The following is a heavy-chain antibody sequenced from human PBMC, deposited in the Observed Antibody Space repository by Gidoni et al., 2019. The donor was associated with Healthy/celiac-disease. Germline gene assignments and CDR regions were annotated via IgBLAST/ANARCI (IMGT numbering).Heavy chain of an antibody. CDR1: GFTFSSYG. J-gene: IGHJ6*02. CDR2: ISYDGSNK. CDR3: AKIYDSSGYYSNYYYYGMDV. D-gene: IGHD3-22*01. Sequence: QVQLVESGGGVVQPGRSLRLSCAASGFTFSSYGMPWVRQAPGKGLGWVAVISYDGSNKYYADSVKGRFTISRDNSKNTLYLQMNSLRAEDTAVYYCAKIYDSSGYYSNYYYYGMDVWGQGTTVTVSS. V-gene: IGHV3-30*18.